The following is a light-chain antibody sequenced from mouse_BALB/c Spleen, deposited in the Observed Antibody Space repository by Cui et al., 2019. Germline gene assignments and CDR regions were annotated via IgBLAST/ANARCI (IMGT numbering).Light chain of an antibody. CDR3: QQGSSYPRT. J-gene: IGKJ1*01. CDR1: SSVSY. Sequence: QIVLNQSPAIMSASPGEKVTMTCSASSSVSYMYWYQQKPGSSPRLLIYDTSNLASGVPGRFSGSGSGTSYSLTISRMEAEDAATYYCQQGSSYPRTFGGGTKLEIK. V-gene: IGKV4-55*01. CDR2: DTS.